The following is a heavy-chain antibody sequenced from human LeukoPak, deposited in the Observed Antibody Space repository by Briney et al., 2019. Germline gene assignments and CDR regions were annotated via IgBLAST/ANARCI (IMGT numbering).Heavy chain of an antibody. Sequence: GGSLRLSCAGSGFIFSNYVLSWVRQAPGKGLEWVAFIRFDESDKFYADSVMGRFTISRDISKNTLFLQMNSLRVEDTAVYYCVKDNPVCESWGQGTLVTVSS. V-gene: IGHV3-30*02. D-gene: IGHD2-8*01. CDR1: GFIFSNYV. J-gene: IGHJ5*02. CDR2: IRFDESDK. CDR3: VKDNPVCES.